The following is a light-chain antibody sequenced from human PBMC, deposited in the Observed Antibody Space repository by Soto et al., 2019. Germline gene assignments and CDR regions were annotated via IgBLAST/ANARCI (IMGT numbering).Light chain of an antibody. V-gene: IGLV2-14*03. J-gene: IGLJ2*01. CDR2: DVS. Sequence: QSALTQPASVSGSPGQSITISCTGNSSDVGAYNYVSWYQQHPGTAPKLMIYDVSNRPSGISNRFSGSKSGNTASLTISGLQAEVEADYYCSSYTSSTLVFGGGTKVTVL. CDR3: SSYTSSTLV. CDR1: SSDVGAYNY.